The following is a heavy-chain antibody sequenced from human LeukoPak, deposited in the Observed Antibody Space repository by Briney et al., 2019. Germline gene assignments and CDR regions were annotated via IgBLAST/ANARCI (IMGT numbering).Heavy chain of an antibody. V-gene: IGHV4-59*01. D-gene: IGHD6-19*01. CDR2: VYDSGST. CDR3: TRADGGWSQFNY. CDR1: GGSISDYH. Sequence: PSETLSLTCTVSGGSISDYHWSWIRQPPGKGLEWIGYVYDSGSTNYNPSLKSRVTISVDASNNQFSLKLTSVTAADTAVYYCTRADGGWSQFNYWGQGILVTVSS. J-gene: IGHJ4*02.